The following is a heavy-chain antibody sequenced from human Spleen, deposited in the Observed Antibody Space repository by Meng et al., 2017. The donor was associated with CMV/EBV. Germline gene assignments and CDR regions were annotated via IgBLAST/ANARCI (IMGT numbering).Heavy chain of an antibody. V-gene: IGHV3-15*01. CDR1: FNNAW. CDR2: IKTNTDGGTT. J-gene: IGHJ4*02. CDR3: TTLTPGWFGQLTEDSDF. D-gene: IGHD3-10*01. Sequence: FNNAWMSWVRQATGKGLEWVGRIKTNTDGGTTDYAAPVKGRFTISRDDSKNTLYLQMDSLRTEDTAVYYCTTLTPGWFGQLTEDSDFWGQGTLVTVSS.